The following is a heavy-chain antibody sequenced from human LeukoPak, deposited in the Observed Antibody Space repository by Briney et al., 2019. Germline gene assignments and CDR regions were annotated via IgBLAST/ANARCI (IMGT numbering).Heavy chain of an antibody. J-gene: IGHJ4*02. CDR3: ARIYVLRFLEWSPFDY. CDR2: ISWNSGSI. Sequence: GRSLRLSCAASGFTFDDYAMHWVRQAPGKGLEWVSGISWNSGSIGYADSVKGRFTISRDNAKNSLYLQMNSLRAEDTAVYYCARIYVLRFLEWSPFDYWGQGTLVTVSS. V-gene: IGHV3-9*01. D-gene: IGHD3-3*01. CDR1: GFTFDDYA.